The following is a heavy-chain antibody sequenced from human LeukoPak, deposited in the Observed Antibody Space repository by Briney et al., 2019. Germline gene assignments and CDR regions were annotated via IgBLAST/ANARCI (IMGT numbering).Heavy chain of an antibody. CDR3: AREDGDYEWKCAFDI. V-gene: IGHV4-38-2*02. CDR2: IYHSGST. J-gene: IGHJ3*02. CDR1: GYSISSGYY. D-gene: IGHD4-17*01. Sequence: SETLSLTCTVSGYSISSGYYWGWIRQPPGKGLEWIGSIYHSGSTYYNPSLKSRVTISVDTSKNQFSLKLSSVTAADTAVYYCAREDGDYEWKCAFDIWGQGTMVTVSS.